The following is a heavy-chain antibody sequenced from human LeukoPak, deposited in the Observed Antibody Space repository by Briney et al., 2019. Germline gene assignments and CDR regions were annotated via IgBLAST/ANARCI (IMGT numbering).Heavy chain of an antibody. D-gene: IGHD3-10*01. CDR1: GGSISSGDYY. V-gene: IGHV4-30-4*08. CDR3: ASHRRDYYGSGGVDY. J-gene: IGHJ4*02. Sequence: SETLSLTCTVSGGSISSGDYYWSWIRQPPGKGLEWIGYIYYSGSTYYNPSLKSQVTISVDTSKNQFSLKLSSVTAADTAVYYCASHRRDYYGSGGVDYWGQGTLVTVSS. CDR2: IYYSGST.